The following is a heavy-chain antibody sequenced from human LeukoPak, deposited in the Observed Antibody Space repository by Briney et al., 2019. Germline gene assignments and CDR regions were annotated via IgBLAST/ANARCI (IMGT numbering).Heavy chain of an antibody. Sequence: GESLKISCKASGHSFTSYWIGWVRQMPGKGLEWMGIIYPDDSDTRYSPSFQGQVTISADKSISTAYLQWSSLKASDTAVYYCARPRVQYSDSGGYEIGHIDCWGQGTLVSVSS. CDR1: GHSFTSYW. CDR3: ARPRVQYSDSGGYEIGHIDC. V-gene: IGHV5-51*01. D-gene: IGHD3-22*01. J-gene: IGHJ4*02. CDR2: IYPDDSDT.